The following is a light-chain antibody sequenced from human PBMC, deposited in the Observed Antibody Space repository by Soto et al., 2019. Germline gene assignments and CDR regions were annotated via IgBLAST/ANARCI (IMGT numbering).Light chain of an antibody. J-gene: IGLJ2*01. CDR2: LNSDGSH. CDR1: SGHSSYA. V-gene: IGLV4-69*01. Sequence: QPVLTQSPSASASLGASVKLTGTLSSGHSSYAIAWHQQQPEKGPRYLMKLNSDGSHSKGDEIPDRFSGSRSGAERYLTISSLQSEDEADYYCQTWGTGKVVFGGVTKVTVL. CDR3: QTWGTGKVV.